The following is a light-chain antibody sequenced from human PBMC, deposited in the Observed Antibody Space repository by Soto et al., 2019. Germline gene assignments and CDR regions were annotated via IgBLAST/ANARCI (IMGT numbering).Light chain of an antibody. V-gene: IGKV1-39*01. Sequence: DIQMTQSPSSLSASVGDRVTIACRASQSISSYLNWYQQKPGKAPKLLIYAASSLQSGVPSRFSGSGSGTDFTLTNSSLQPEDFATYYCQQGYSTPPEGTLDQGTKVDIK. J-gene: IGKJ1*01. CDR3: QQGYSTPPEGT. CDR2: AAS. CDR1: QSISSY.